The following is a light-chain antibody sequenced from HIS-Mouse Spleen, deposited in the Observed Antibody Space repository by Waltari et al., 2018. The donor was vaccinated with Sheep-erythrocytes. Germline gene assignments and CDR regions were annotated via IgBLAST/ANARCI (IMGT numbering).Light chain of an antibody. CDR2: KAS. V-gene: IGKV1-5*03. CDR3: QQYNSYPLT. J-gene: IGKJ4*01. CDR1: QSISSW. Sequence: DIQMTQSPSTLSASVGDRVTITCRASQSISSWLAWYQQKPGKAPKLLSYKASSLESGVPARFSGSGSGTEFTLTISSLQPDDFATYYCQQYNSYPLTFGGGTKVEIK.